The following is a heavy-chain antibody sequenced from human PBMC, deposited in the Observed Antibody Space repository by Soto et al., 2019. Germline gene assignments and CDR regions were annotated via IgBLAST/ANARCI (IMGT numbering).Heavy chain of an antibody. D-gene: IGHD2-2*01. Sequence: SETLSLTCAVYGGSFSGYYWSWIRQPPGKGLEWIGEINHSGSTNYNPSLKSRVTISVDTSKNQFSLKLSSLTAADTAVYYCAPRAVVVPAVRGGYYGMDVWGQGTTVTVSS. J-gene: IGHJ6*02. V-gene: IGHV4-34*01. CDR2: INHSGST. CDR1: GGSFSGYY. CDR3: APRAVVVPAVRGGYYGMDV.